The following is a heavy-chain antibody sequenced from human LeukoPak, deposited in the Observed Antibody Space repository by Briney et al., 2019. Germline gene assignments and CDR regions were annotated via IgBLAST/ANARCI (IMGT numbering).Heavy chain of an antibody. Sequence: SETLSLTCAVYGGSFSGYYWSWIRQPPGKGLEWVGEINHSGSTNYNPSLKSRVTISVDTSKNQFSLKLSSVTAADTAVYYCVRQNYHILTGYPDYYFDYWGQGTLVTVSS. CDR3: VRQNYHILTGYPDYYFDY. CDR1: GGSFSGYY. J-gene: IGHJ4*02. D-gene: IGHD3-9*01. CDR2: INHSGST. V-gene: IGHV4-34*01.